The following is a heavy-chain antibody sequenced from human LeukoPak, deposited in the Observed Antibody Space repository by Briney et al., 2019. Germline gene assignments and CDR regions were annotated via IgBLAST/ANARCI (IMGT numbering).Heavy chain of an antibody. Sequence: GGSLRLSCAASRFTFSSYWISWVRQAPGKGLEWVANIKQDGSEKYYVDSVKGRFTISRDNAKNSLYLQMNSLRAEDTAVYYCARGGIVGATAFDYWGQGTLVTVSS. D-gene: IGHD1-26*01. V-gene: IGHV3-7*01. CDR2: IKQDGSEK. J-gene: IGHJ4*02. CDR3: ARGGIVGATAFDY. CDR1: RFTFSSYW.